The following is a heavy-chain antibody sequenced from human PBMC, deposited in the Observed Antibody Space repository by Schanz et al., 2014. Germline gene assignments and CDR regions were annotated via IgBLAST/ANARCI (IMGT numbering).Heavy chain of an antibody. V-gene: IGHV3-74*02. J-gene: IGHJ3*02. CDR2: IKSDGSST. Sequence: EVQLVESGGGVVQPGRSLRLSCAASGFTFSSYWMHWVRQVPGKGLVWVSRIKSDGSSTSYADSVKGRFTISRDNAKNTLYLQMNTLRAEDTAVYYCARKRKLGVYGGKGHDSLDIWGQGTMVTVSS. D-gene: IGHD4-17*01. CDR3: ARKRKLGVYGGKGHDSLDI. CDR1: GFTFSSYW.